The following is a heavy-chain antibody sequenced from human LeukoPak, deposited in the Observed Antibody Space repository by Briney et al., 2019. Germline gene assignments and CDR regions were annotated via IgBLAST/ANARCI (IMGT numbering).Heavy chain of an antibody. Sequence: SETLSLTCTVSGGSISSYYWSWIRQPAGKGLEWIGRVYTSGSTNYNPSLKSRVTMSVDTSKSHFSLKLTSVTAADTAVYYCARDKGYGDFTYVFDIWGQGTMVTVFS. CDR1: GGSISSYY. D-gene: IGHD4-17*01. CDR2: VYTSGST. CDR3: ARDKGYGDFTYVFDI. V-gene: IGHV4-4*07. J-gene: IGHJ3*02.